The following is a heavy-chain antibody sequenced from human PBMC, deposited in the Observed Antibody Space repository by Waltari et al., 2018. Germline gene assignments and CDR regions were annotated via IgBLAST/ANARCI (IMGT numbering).Heavy chain of an antibody. J-gene: IGHJ4*02. Sequence: QVQLVESGGGVVQPGGSLRLSCVTSGFTFSRNNMHWVRQAPGHGLEWVAFMPYDGSNKYYADSVTARFAISRDNSKNTQYLEMNNLRPDDTAVYYCAKDMGSGRYSFDYWGQGTLVTVSS. V-gene: IGHV3-30*02. D-gene: IGHD3-10*01. CDR2: MPYDGSNK. CDR1: GFTFSRNN. CDR3: AKDMGSGRYSFDY.